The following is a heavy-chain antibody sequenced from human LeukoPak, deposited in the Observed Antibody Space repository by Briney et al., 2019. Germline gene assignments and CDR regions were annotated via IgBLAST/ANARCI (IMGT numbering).Heavy chain of an antibody. CDR1: GFTFSSYS. D-gene: IGHD6-13*01. CDR2: ISSSSSYI. CDR3: ARDTGYSSSWSFFDY. Sequence: GGSLRPSCAASGFTFSSYSMNWVRQAPGKGLEWVSSISSSSSYIYYADSVKGRFTISRDNAKNSLYLQMNSLRAEDTAVYYCARDTGYSSSWSFFDYWGQGTLVTVSS. J-gene: IGHJ4*02. V-gene: IGHV3-21*01.